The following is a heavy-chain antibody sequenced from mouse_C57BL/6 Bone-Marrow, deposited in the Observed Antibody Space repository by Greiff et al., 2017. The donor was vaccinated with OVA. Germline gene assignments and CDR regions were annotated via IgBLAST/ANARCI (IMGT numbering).Heavy chain of an antibody. J-gene: IGHJ1*03. CDR3: INYGYFDV. V-gene: IGHV14-1*01. CDR2: IDPEDGDT. Sequence: VQLQQSGAELVRPGASVKLSCTASGFNIKDYYMHWVKQRPEQGLEWIGRIDPEDGDTDYAPKFQGKATMTADTASNTAYLQLSSLTSEDTAVYYCINYGYFDVWGTGTTVTVSS. CDR1: GFNIKDYY.